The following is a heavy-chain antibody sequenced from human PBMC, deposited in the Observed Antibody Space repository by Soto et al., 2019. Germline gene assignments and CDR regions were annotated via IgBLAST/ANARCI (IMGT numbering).Heavy chain of an antibody. CDR1: GYTLSSHG. CDR3: ARDRRITIFGFVITGGKDGMEV. D-gene: IGHD3-3*01. J-gene: IGHJ6*04. CDR2: ISAYNGDT. Sequence: ASVKVSCKASGYTLSSHGISWVRQAPGQGLEWMGWISAYNGDTNYAQKVQGRVTMSTDTSTNTAYMDLRSLRSDDTAVYYCARDRRITIFGFVITGGKDGMEVWGKGTTVLVSP. V-gene: IGHV1-18*04.